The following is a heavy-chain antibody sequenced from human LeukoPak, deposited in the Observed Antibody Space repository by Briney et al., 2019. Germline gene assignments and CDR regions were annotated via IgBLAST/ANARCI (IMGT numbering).Heavy chain of an antibody. V-gene: IGHV1-2*06. Sequence: ASVKVSCTASGYSFTDYLMHWVRQAPGQGLEWIGRINPSSGGTNYAQKFQGRVTITTDESTSTAYMELSSLRSEDTAVYYCAREGIAAAGTVVPFDPWGQGTLVTVSS. J-gene: IGHJ5*02. CDR3: AREGIAAAGTVVPFDP. D-gene: IGHD6-13*01. CDR2: INPSSGGT. CDR1: GYSFTDYL.